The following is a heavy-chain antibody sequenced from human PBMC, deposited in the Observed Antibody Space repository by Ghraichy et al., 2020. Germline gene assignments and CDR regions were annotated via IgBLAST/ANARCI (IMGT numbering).Heavy chain of an antibody. CDR1: GGSISSGDFY. CDR2: INYSGDT. V-gene: IGHV4-30-4*01. D-gene: IGHD3-3*01. J-gene: IGHJ4*02. CDR3: ARKPDNFWSGYHFDY. Sequence: SETLSLTCTVSGGSISSGDFYWTWVRQPPGKGLEWIGYINYSGDTYYNPSLRSRLSISIDTSRNQFSLNLSSVTAADTAVYYCARKPDNFWSGYHFDYWGQGALVTVSS.